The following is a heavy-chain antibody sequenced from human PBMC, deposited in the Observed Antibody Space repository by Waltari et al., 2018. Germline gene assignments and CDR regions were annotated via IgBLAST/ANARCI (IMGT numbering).Heavy chain of an antibody. CDR3: ARLYSSSWSYLDY. J-gene: IGHJ4*02. D-gene: IGHD6-13*01. CDR1: GYSISSGYY. V-gene: IGHV4-38-2*01. CDR2: IYHSGST. Sequence: QVQLQESGPGLVKPSETLSLTCAVSGYSISSGYYWGWIRQPPGKGLEWIGSIYHSGSTYYNPSLKSRVTISVDTSKNQFSLKLSSVTAADTAVYYCARLYSSSWSYLDYWGQGTLVTVSS.